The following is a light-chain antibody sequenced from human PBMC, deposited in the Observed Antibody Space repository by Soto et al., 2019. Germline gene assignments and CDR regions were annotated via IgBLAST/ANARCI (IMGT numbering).Light chain of an antibody. V-gene: IGKV1-39*01. CDR1: QNISSY. J-gene: IGKJ1*01. CDR2: AAS. Sequence: DIQMTQSPSSLSASVVYRVTITCRASQNISSYLNWYQQKPGKAPKLLIYAASSLQSGVPSRFSGSGSGTDFTLTISSLQPEDFATYYCQQSYSTPPAFGQGTKVDIK. CDR3: QQSYSTPPA.